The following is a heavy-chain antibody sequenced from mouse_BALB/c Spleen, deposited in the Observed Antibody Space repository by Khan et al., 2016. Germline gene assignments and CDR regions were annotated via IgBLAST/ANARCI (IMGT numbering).Heavy chain of an antibody. CDR2: ISYSGST. Sequence: EVQLQESGPGLVKPSQSLSLTCTVTGYSITSDYAWNWIRKFPGNKLEWRGYISYSGSTSYNPSLKSRTSITRDTSTNQFFLQLNSVTTEDTATYYCARCDYGSSHFDYWGQGTTLPVSS. J-gene: IGHJ2*01. D-gene: IGHD1-1*01. CDR3: ARCDYGSSHFDY. CDR1: GYSITSDYA. V-gene: IGHV3-2*02.